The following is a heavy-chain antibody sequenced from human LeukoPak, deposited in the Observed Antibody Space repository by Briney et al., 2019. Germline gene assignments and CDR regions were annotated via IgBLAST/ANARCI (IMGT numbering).Heavy chain of an antibody. Sequence: PSETLSLTCTVSGGSISSSSYYWGWIRQPPGKGLEWIGSIYYSGSTYFNPSLKSRVTISVDTSKNQFSLKLSSVTAADTAVYYCWLKLLLRERQGLFDYWGQGTLVTVSS. CDR1: GGSISSSSYY. D-gene: IGHD1-1*01. J-gene: IGHJ4*02. CDR3: WLKLLLRERQGLFDY. V-gene: IGHV4-39*01. CDR2: IYYSGST.